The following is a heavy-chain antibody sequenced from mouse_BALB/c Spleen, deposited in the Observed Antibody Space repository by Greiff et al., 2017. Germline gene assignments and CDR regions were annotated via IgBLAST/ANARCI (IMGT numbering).Heavy chain of an antibody. V-gene: IGHV14-3*02. CDR1: GFNIKDTY. Sequence: EVQLQESGAELVKPGASVKLSCTASGFNIKDTYMHWVKQRPEQGLEWIGRIDPANGNTKYDPKFQGKATITADTSSNTAYLQLSSLTSEDTAVYYCARGNYGNDGAMDYWGQGTSVTVSS. CDR2: IDPANGNT. CDR3: ARGNYGNDGAMDY. D-gene: IGHD2-2*01. J-gene: IGHJ4*01.